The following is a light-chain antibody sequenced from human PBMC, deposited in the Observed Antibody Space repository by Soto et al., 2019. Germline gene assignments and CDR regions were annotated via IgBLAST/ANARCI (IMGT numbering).Light chain of an antibody. J-gene: IGKJ1*01. CDR3: QQYGSCPRT. Sequence: EIVLTQSPGTLSLSPGERATLSCRASQSVSSSYLAWYQQKPGQAPRLLIYGASSRATGVPDRFSGSGSGTHLTLTIRKLEPQDVAVYYCQQYGSCPRTFGQGTKVEI. CDR1: QSVSSSY. CDR2: GAS. V-gene: IGKV3-20*01.